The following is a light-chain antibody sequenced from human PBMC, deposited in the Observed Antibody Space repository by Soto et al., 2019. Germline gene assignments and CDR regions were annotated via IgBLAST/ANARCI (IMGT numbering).Light chain of an antibody. CDR1: SSNIGAGYN. J-gene: IGLJ2*01. CDR2: GNS. V-gene: IGLV1-40*01. Sequence: QSVLTQPPSVSGAPGQTVTISCTGSSSNIGAGYNVHWCQQLPGTAPKLLIYGNSNRPSGVPDRFSGSKSGTSASLAITGLQAEDECDYYCQSYDSSLSAVVFGGGTKVTVL. CDR3: QSYDSSLSAVV.